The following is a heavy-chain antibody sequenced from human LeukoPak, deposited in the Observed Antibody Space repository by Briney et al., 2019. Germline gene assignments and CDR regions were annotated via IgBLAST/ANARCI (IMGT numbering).Heavy chain of an antibody. CDR3: ARDHVVDGLVFDY. Sequence: PGGSLRLSCAASGFTFSSYGMHWVRQAPGKGLEWVAFIRYDGSNKYYADSVKGRFTISRDNAKNSLYLQMNTLSPEDSAIYYCARDHVVDGLVFDYWGQGTLVTVSS. J-gene: IGHJ4*02. V-gene: IGHV3-30*02. CDR2: IRYDGSNK. CDR1: GFTFSSYG. D-gene: IGHD2-15*01.